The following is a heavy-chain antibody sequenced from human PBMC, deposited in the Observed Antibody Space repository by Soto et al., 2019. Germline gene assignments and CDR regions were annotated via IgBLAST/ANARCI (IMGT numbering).Heavy chain of an antibody. D-gene: IGHD3-22*01. V-gene: IGHV3-23*01. CDR3: AKDRDYDSSGYYYGFDY. Sequence: PGGSLRLSCAASGFTFSSYAMNWVRQAPGKGLEWVSAISGSGGSTYYADSVKGRFTISRDNSKNTLYLQMNSLRAEDTAVYYCAKDRDYDSSGYYYGFDYWGQGTLVTVSS. CDR2: ISGSGGST. J-gene: IGHJ4*02. CDR1: GFTFSSYA.